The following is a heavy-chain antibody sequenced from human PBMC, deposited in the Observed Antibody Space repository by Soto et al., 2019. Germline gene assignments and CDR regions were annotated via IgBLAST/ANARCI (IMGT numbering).Heavy chain of an antibody. CDR2: IYYSGST. Sequence: SETLSLTCTVSGGSISSYYWSWIRQPPGKGLEWIGYIYYSGSTNYNPSLKSRVTISVDTSKNQFSLKLSSVTAADTAVYYCAREEYSSSSVWFDPWGQGTLVTV. D-gene: IGHD6-6*01. CDR3: AREEYSSSSVWFDP. J-gene: IGHJ5*02. CDR1: GGSISSYY. V-gene: IGHV4-59*01.